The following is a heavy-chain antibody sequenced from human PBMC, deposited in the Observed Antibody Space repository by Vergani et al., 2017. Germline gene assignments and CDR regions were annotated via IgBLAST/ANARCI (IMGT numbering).Heavy chain of an antibody. D-gene: IGHD2-21*01. CDR3: AREGPYFYGLDL. Sequence: QVQLHESGPGLVKPSQTLSLTCTVSGGSITSGSFYWSWIRQTPGKGLEWIGLIDYSGSTSYNPSVRGRIAISVDTAKNHVSLKLDAVTAADTADYFCAREGPYFYGLDLWGQGTTVTVSS. J-gene: IGHJ6*02. V-gene: IGHV4-30-4*08. CDR2: IDYSGST. CDR1: GGSITSGSFY.